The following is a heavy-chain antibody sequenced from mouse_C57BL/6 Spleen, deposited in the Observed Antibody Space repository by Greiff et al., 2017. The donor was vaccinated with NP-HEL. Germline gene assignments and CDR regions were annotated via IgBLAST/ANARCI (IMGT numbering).Heavy chain of an antibody. J-gene: IGHJ3*01. D-gene: IGHD1-1*01. V-gene: IGHV5-6*02. Sequence: EVKVVESGGDLVKPGGSLKLSCAASGFTFSSYGMSWVRQTPDKRLEWVATISSGGSYTYYPDSVKGRFTISRDNAKNTLYLQLSSLKSEDTAMDYCARRYYGSSPAWFAYWGQGTLVTVSA. CDR1: GFTFSSYG. CDR3: ARRYYGSSPAWFAY. CDR2: ISSGGSYT.